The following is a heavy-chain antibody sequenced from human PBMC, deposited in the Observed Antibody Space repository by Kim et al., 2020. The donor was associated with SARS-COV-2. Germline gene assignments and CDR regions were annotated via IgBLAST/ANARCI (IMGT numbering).Heavy chain of an antibody. CDR3: ARDYQPGYGIDV. J-gene: IGHJ6*02. CDR1: GFTFRTDA. CDR2: ISYHGSEK. Sequence: GGSLRLSCAASGFTFRTDAMHWVRQAPSKGLEWVAVISYHGSEKFYGDSVKGRFTISRDNSKNTLYLQLNSLRAEDTAVYYCARDYQPGYGIDVWGQGTTVTVSS. V-gene: IGHV3-30-3*01.